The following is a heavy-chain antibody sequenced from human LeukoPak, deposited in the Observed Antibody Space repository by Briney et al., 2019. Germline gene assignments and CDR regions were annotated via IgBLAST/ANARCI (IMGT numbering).Heavy chain of an antibody. CDR3: ARDLSGPEDS. Sequence: GGSLRLSCAASGFSFYTNAMSWVRQAPGKGLVWVSLINADGSRTKYAGSVKGRFTISRDNAKNTLYLQMNSLRAEDTAVYYCARDLSGPEDSWGQGTLVTVSS. CDR2: INADGSRT. D-gene: IGHD6-19*01. CDR1: GFSFYTNA. J-gene: IGHJ4*02. V-gene: IGHV3-74*01.